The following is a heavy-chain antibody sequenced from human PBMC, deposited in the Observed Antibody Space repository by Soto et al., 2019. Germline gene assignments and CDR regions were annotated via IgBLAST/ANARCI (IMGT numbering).Heavy chain of an antibody. CDR1: GFTRSGPS. CDR2: SRDKDQGYST. D-gene: IGHD4-17*01. CDR3: VRTSYFSGNGVYTRLHDY. V-gene: IGHV3-72*01. J-gene: IGHJ4*02. Sequence: GGSLRLSCTGSGFTRSGPSIAWVRQAPGKGLEWVGRSRDKDQGYSTTYAASVKGRFTTSRDESKNSVYLQMNSLKTEDTAIYYCVRTSYFSGNGVYTRLHDYSSRGTLDTGSS.